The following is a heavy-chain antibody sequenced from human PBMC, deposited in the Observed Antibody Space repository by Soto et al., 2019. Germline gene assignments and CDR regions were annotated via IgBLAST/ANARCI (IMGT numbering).Heavy chain of an antibody. V-gene: IGHV3-7*01. CDR2: IKQDGSEK. D-gene: IGHD2-15*01. CDR3: AREGGMGYCSGGSCY. CDR1: GFTFSSYW. J-gene: IGHJ4*02. Sequence: EVQLVESGGGLVQPGGSLRLSCAASGFTFSSYWMSWVRQAPGKGLEWVANIKQDGSEKYYVDFVKGRFTISRDNAKNSLYLQMNSLRAEDTAVYYCAREGGMGYCSGGSCYWGQGTLVTVSS.